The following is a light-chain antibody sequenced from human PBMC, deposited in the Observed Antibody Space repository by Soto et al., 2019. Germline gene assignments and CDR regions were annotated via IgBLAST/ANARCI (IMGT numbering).Light chain of an antibody. J-gene: IGLJ2*01. Sequence: QSALTQAASVSGSPGQSITLSCTGSSSDIGTYNFVSWYQQHTGKAPRLILYEVSNRPSGISSRFSGSKSGNSASLTISGLQPEDEARYFCSSYAGTSTLVFGGGTKLPVL. CDR2: EVS. CDR1: SSDIGTYNF. CDR3: SSYAGTSTLV. V-gene: IGLV2-14*01.